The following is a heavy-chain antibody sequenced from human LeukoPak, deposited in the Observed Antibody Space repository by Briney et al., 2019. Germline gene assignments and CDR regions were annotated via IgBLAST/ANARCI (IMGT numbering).Heavy chain of an antibody. Sequence: SSVTVSCQGCGYTFTGYYMHWVRQAAGQGLDRMEWINPNSGGTNYAQKVQGWVTMTRDTSISTAYMELSRLRSDDTAVYYCARGRGGVATIPVDYWGQGTLVTVSS. D-gene: IGHD5-12*01. V-gene: IGHV1-2*04. CDR3: ARGRGGVATIPVDY. J-gene: IGHJ4*02. CDR1: GYTFTGYY. CDR2: INPNSGGT.